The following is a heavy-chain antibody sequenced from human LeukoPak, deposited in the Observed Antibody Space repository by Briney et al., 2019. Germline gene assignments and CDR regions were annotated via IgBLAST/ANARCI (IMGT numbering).Heavy chain of an antibody. D-gene: IGHD3-22*01. J-gene: IGHJ4*02. V-gene: IGHV3-30*18. Sequence: PGRSLRLSCAASGFTFSSYGMHWVRQALGKGLEWVAVISYDGSNKYYADSVKGRFTISRDNSKNTLYLQMNSLRAEDTAVYYCAKEKLIAYYYDSSGYFRGYYFDYWGQGTLVTVSS. CDR3: AKEKLIAYYYDSSGYFRGYYFDY. CDR2: ISYDGSNK. CDR1: GFTFSSYG.